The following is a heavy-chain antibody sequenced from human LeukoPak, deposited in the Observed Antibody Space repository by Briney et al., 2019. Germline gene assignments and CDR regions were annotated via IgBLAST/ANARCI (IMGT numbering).Heavy chain of an antibody. CDR2: IYSGGST. J-gene: IGHJ6*02. Sequence: GGSLRLSCAASGFTVSSNYMSWVRQAPGKGLEWVSVIYSGGSTYYAGSVKGRFTISRDNSKNTLYLQMNSLRAEDTAVYYCASATGYPDYYYYGMGVWGQGTTVTVSS. CDR3: ASATGYPDYYYYGMGV. CDR1: GFTVSSNY. V-gene: IGHV3-66*01. D-gene: IGHD3-9*01.